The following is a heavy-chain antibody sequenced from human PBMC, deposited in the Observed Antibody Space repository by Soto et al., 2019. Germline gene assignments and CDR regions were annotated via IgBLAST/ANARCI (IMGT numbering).Heavy chain of an antibody. CDR3: AKDSCTNGVCYESYFDY. D-gene: IGHD2-8*01. Sequence: EVQLVESGGGLVQPGRSLRLSCAASGFTFDDYAMHWVRQAPGKGLEWVSGISWNSGSIGYADSVKGRFTISRDNAKNSLYLKMNSLRAEDTALYYCAKDSCTNGVCYESYFDYWGQGTLVTVSS. CDR2: ISWNSGSI. V-gene: IGHV3-9*01. CDR1: GFTFDDYA. J-gene: IGHJ4*02.